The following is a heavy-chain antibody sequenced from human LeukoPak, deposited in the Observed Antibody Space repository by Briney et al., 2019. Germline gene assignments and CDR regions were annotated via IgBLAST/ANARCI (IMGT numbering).Heavy chain of an antibody. J-gene: IGHJ5*02. CDR1: GDSLSSNSAA. V-gene: IGHV6-1*01. CDR2: TYYRSKWYN. CDR3: ARSSYDSSGLLLA. Sequence: SHTVSLPCAISGDSLSSNSAAWNWLRQSPSRGLEWLGRTYYRSKWYNDYAVSVKSRITINPDTSKNQFSLQLNSVTPEDTAVYYCARSSYDSSGLLLAWGQGTLVTVSS. D-gene: IGHD3-22*01.